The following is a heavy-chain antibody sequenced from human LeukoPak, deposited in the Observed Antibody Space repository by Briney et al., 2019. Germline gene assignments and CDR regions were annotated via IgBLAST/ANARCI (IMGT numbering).Heavy chain of an antibody. Sequence: SQTLSLTCTVSGGSISSGGYYWSWIRQHPGKGLEWIGYIYISGSTYYNPSLKSRVTISVDTSKNQFSLNLNSVTAADTAVYYCARDHDSSGYGAFDIWGQGTMVTVSS. J-gene: IGHJ3*02. CDR2: IYISGST. CDR3: ARDHDSSGYGAFDI. D-gene: IGHD3-22*01. V-gene: IGHV4-31*03. CDR1: GGSISSGGYY.